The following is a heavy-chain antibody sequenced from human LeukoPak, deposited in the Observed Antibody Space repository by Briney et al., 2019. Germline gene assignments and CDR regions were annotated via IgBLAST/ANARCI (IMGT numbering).Heavy chain of an antibody. CDR2: IKNKANSYTT. CDR3: TRLSRYGNRWYYVDY. D-gene: IGHD6-13*01. J-gene: IGHJ4*02. CDR1: GFTFSNAY. V-gene: IGHV3-72*01. Sequence: GGSLRLSCAASGFTFSNAYMNWVRQAPGKGLEWVGRIKNKANSYTTLYAASVKGRFTISRDDSKNSLYLQMNSLKTEDTAVYYCTRLSRYGNRWYYVDYWGQGTLVTVSS.